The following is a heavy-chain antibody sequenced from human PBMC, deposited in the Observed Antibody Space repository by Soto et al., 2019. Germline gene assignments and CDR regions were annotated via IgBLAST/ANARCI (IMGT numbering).Heavy chain of an antibody. V-gene: IGHV3-23*01. CDR3: ARRGSGIYYDY. Sequence: EVQLLESGGGLVQPGGSLRLSCAASGFTFSSYAMRWVRQAPVKGLEWVSAISGSGGSTYYADSVKGRFTISRDNAKNTLYLQMNSLRAEYTAVYYCARRGSGIYYDYWGQGTLVTVSS. D-gene: IGHD1-26*01. J-gene: IGHJ4*02. CDR1: GFTFSSYA. CDR2: ISGSGGST.